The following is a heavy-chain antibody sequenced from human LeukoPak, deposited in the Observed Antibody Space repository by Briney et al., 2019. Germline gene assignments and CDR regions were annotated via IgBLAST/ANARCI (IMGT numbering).Heavy chain of an antibody. Sequence: GGSLRLSCAASGFTFSSYAMHWVRQAPGKGLEWVAVISYDGSNKYYADSVKGRFTISRDNSKNTLYLQMNSLRAEDTAVYYCARTRITMVRGVMSAFDIWGQGTMVTVSS. D-gene: IGHD3-10*01. CDR2: ISYDGSNK. V-gene: IGHV3-30*04. CDR3: ARTRITMVRGVMSAFDI. J-gene: IGHJ3*02. CDR1: GFTFSSYA.